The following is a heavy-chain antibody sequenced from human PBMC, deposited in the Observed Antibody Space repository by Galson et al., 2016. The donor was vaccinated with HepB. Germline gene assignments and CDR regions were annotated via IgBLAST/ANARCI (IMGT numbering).Heavy chain of an antibody. D-gene: IGHD3-10*01. J-gene: IGHJ4*02. Sequence: CAISGDSVFNTNAGWNWVRQSPSRGLEWLGRTYYRSDWRSDYADSAKGRITIKPDTSKNHFSLHLNSVTPEDTAVYYCARIYLLGRGFGSWGQGTLVTVSS. CDR3: ARIYLLGRGFGS. CDR2: TYYRSDWRS. CDR1: GDSVFNTNAG. V-gene: IGHV6-1*01.